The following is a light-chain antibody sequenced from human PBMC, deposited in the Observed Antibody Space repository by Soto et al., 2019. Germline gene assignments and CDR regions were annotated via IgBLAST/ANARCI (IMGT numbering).Light chain of an antibody. CDR2: GSS. CDR1: QSVSGNY. J-gene: IGKJ2*01. Sequence: EIVLTQSPGTLSLSPGERATLSCRASQSVSGNYLAWYRQKAGQSPRLLIYGSSDRATGIPDRFSGSGSGSDFTLTISRVEPEDFAVYYCQQYGSSPPYTFGQGTKLEIK. V-gene: IGKV3-20*01. CDR3: QQYGSSPPYT.